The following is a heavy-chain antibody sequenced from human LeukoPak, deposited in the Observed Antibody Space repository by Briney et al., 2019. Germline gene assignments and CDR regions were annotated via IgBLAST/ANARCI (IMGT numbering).Heavy chain of an antibody. J-gene: IGHJ6*03. CDR1: GFTFSSYA. D-gene: IGHD5-12*01. V-gene: IGHV3-30*04. CDR2: ISYDGSNK. Sequence: GGSLRLSCAAYGFTFSSYAMHWVRQAPGKGLEWVAVISYDGSNKYYADSVKGRFTISRDNSKNTLYLQMNSLRAEDTAVYYCARDAGGGYDYYYYYYMDVWGKGTTVTVSS. CDR3: ARDAGGGYDYYYYYYMDV.